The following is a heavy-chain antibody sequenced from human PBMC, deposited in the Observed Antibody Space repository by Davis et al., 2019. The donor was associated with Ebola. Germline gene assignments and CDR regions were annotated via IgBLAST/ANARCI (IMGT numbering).Heavy chain of an antibody. V-gene: IGHV3-48*04. J-gene: IGHJ4*02. Sequence: GESLKISCAASGFTFSSYSMNWVRQAPGKGLEWVSYISSSSSTIYYADSVKGRFTISRDNAKNSLYLQMNSLRAEDTAVYYCANPVGVRYYYDSSGYYHYWGQGTLVTVSS. D-gene: IGHD3-22*01. CDR1: GFTFSSYS. CDR2: ISSSSSTI. CDR3: ANPVGVRYYYDSSGYYHY.